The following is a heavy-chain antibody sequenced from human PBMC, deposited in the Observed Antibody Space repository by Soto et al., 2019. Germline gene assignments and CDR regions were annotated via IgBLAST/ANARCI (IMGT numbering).Heavy chain of an antibody. CDR2: ISSSSSYT. CDR1: GFTFSDYY. Sequence: GGSLRLSCAAPGFTFSDYYMSWIRQAPGKGLEWVSYISSSSSYTNYADSVKGRFTISRDNAKNSLYLQMNSLRAEDTAVYYCAREGPYHAFDIWGQGTMVTVSS. CDR3: AREGPYHAFDI. J-gene: IGHJ3*02. V-gene: IGHV3-11*06.